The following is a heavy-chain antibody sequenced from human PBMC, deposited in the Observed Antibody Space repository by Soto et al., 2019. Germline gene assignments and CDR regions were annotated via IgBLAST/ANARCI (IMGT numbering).Heavy chain of an antibody. Sequence: GGSLRLSCAASGFTFSSYWMHWVRQAPGKGLVWVSRINSDGSSTSYADSVKGRFTISRDNAKNTLYLQMNSLRAEDTAVYCCARVGFRYYDSSGYYGNWFDPWGQGTLVTVSS. CDR1: GFTFSSYW. D-gene: IGHD3-22*01. CDR3: ARVGFRYYDSSGYYGNWFDP. J-gene: IGHJ5*02. V-gene: IGHV3-74*01. CDR2: INSDGSST.